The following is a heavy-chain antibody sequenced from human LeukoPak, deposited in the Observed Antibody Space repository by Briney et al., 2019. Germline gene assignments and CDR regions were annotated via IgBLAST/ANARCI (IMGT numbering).Heavy chain of an antibody. CDR2: ISAYNGNT. CDR3: ARDQAVVPNSSGGSCYSGGYYYYYGMDV. Sequence: ASVETSGKASGYTFTSYGIIWGRRAPGQGLEWMGWISAYNGNTNYAQKLQGRVTMTTHASASTASMELRSLRSDDTAVYYCARDQAVVPNSSGGSCYSGGYYYYYGMDVWGQGTTVTVSS. V-gene: IGHV1-18*01. D-gene: IGHD2-15*01. J-gene: IGHJ6*02. CDR1: GYTFTSYG.